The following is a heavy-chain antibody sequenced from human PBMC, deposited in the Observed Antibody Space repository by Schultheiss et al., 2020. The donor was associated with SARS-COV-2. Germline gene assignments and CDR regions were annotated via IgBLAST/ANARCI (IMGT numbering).Heavy chain of an antibody. D-gene: IGHD5-12*01. Sequence: GESLKISCAASGFTVSSNYMSWVRQAPGKGLEWVGRIRSKANSYATAYAASVKGRFTISRDDSKNTAYLQMNSLRAEDTAVYYCARDLVGADDYWGQGTLVTVSS. CDR1: GFTVSSNY. J-gene: IGHJ4*02. V-gene: IGHV3-73*01. CDR3: ARDLVGADDY. CDR2: IRSKANSYAT.